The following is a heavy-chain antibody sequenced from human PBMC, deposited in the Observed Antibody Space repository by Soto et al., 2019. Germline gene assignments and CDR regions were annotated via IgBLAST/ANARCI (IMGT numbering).Heavy chain of an antibody. D-gene: IGHD2-21*02. CDR3: AHSRCGGDCLQSYSSHYYYGMDV. Sequence: QITLMESGPTLVRPTQTLTLTCTFSGFSLSTSGVGVGWIRQPPGKALEWLALIYWDDDKRYSPSLKSRLTITKDTSKNQVVLTMTNMDPVDTATYYCAHSRCGGDCLQSYSSHYYYGMDVWGQGTTVTVSS. J-gene: IGHJ6*02. V-gene: IGHV2-5*02. CDR2: IYWDDDK. CDR1: GFSLSTSGVG.